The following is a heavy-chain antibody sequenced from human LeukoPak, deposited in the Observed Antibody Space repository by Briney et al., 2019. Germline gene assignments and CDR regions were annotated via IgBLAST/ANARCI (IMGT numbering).Heavy chain of an antibody. CDR2: ISSSSSYI. V-gene: IGHV3-21*01. Sequence: SGGSLRLSCAASGFTFSSYSMNWVRQAPGKGLEWVSSISSSSSYIYYADSVKGRFTISRDNSKNTLYLQMNSLRAEDTAVYYCARLPSNSSSWYYFDYWGQGTLVTVSS. CDR3: ARLPSNSSSWYYFDY. J-gene: IGHJ4*02. CDR1: GFTFSSYS. D-gene: IGHD6-13*01.